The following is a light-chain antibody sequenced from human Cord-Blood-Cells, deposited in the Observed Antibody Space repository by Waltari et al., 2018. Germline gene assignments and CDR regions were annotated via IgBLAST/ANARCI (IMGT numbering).Light chain of an antibody. CDR1: PSVLYSSNNKNY. CDR2: WAS. CDR3: QQYYSTPYT. V-gene: IGKV4-1*01. J-gene: IGKJ2*01. Sequence: DIVMTRSPDSLAVSLGERATINSKPSPSVLYSSNNKNYLAWYQQKPGQPPKLLIYWASTRESGVPDRFSGSGSGTDFTLTISSLQAEDVAVYYCQQYYSTPYTFGQGTKLEIK.